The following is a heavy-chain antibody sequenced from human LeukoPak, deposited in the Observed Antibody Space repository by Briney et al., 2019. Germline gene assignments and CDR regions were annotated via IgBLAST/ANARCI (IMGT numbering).Heavy chain of an antibody. V-gene: IGHV3-48*04. J-gene: IGHJ5*02. CDR2: ISSSSSTI. Sequence: GGSLRLSCAASGFTFSSYAMSWVRQAPGKGLEWVSYISSSSSTIYYADSVKGRFTVSRDNAKNSLYLQMNFLRAEDTAVYYCARDRATTVVTPRWFDPWGQGTLVTVSS. CDR1: GFTFSSYA. D-gene: IGHD4-23*01. CDR3: ARDRATTVVTPRWFDP.